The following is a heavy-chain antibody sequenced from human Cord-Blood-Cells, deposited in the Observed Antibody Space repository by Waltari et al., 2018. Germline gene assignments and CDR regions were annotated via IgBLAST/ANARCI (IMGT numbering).Heavy chain of an antibody. CDR1: GGSFSGYY. CDR2: IKHSGST. J-gene: IGHJ3*02. V-gene: IGHV4-34*01. D-gene: IGHD5-18*01. CDR3: ARRGYSYGLIGPRHAFDI. Sequence: QLQLQQWGAGLLKPSETLSLTCAVYGGSFSGYYWRWIRQPPGKGLDGIGEIKHSGSTNYNPSLKSRVTISVDTSKDQFSLKLSSVTAADTAVYYCARRGYSYGLIGPRHAFDIWGQGTMVTVSS.